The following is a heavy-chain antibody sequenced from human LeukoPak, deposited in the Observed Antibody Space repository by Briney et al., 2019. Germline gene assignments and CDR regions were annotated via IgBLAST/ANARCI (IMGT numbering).Heavy chain of an antibody. J-gene: IGHJ6*03. CDR1: GGSMSSGGYY. CDR2: IYYSGST. V-gene: IGHV4-31*03. D-gene: IGHD2-2*01. CDR3: ARVGRYCSSTSCYDYYYYYYMDV. Sequence: SETLSLTCTVSGGSMSSGGYYWSWIRQHPGKGLEWIGYIYYSGSTYYNPSLKSRVTISVDTSKNQFSLKLSSVTAADTAVYYCARVGRYCSSTSCYDYYYYYYMDVWGKGTTVTVSS.